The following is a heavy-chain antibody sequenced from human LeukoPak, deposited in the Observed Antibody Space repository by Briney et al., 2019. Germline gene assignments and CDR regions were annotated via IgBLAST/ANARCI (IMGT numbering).Heavy chain of an antibody. CDR2: IYFSGST. CDR1: GGSISSSNYY. Sequence: SETLSLTCTVSGGSISSSNYYWGWIRQSPGRGLEWIGSIYFSGSTYYNPSLKSRVTISVDTSKSQISLKLSSVTAADTAVYYCARDSTTVDAFDIWGQGTMVTVSS. D-gene: IGHD4-11*01. CDR3: ARDSTTVDAFDI. V-gene: IGHV4-39*07. J-gene: IGHJ3*02.